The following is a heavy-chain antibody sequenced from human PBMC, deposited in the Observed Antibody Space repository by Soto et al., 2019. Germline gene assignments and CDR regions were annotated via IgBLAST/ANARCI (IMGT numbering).Heavy chain of an antibody. CDR2: IYYSGST. CDR1: GGSISSYY. Sequence: SETLSLTCTVSGGSISSYYWSWIRQPPGKGLEWIGYIYYSGSTNYNPSLKSRVTISVDTSKNQFSLKLSSVTAADTAVYYCARQEVVVVPAAIPDWGQGTLVTVSS. J-gene: IGHJ4*02. V-gene: IGHV4-59*08. CDR3: ARQEVVVVPAAIPD. D-gene: IGHD2-2*01.